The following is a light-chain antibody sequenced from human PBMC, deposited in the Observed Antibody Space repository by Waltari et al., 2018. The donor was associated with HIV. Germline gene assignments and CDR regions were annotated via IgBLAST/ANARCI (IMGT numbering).Light chain of an antibody. V-gene: IGLV2-14*01. CDR1: SSDVGGYNY. Sequence: QSALTPPASVSGSPGQSITISCTGTSSDVGGYNYVSWYQQHPVKAPKLMIYEVSNRPSGVSNRFAGSKSGNTASLTISGLQAEDEADYYCSSYTSSSTRVFGGGTNLTVL. CDR3: SSYTSSSTRV. CDR2: EVS. J-gene: IGLJ3*02.